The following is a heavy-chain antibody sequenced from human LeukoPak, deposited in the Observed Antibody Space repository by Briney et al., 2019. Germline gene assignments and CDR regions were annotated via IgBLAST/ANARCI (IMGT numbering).Heavy chain of an antibody. D-gene: IGHD3-22*01. CDR1: GFTFDDYA. CDR3: AKESIDYYDSSGYLGYYYMDV. J-gene: IGHJ6*03. V-gene: IGHV3-9*01. CDR2: ISWNSDSI. Sequence: GRSLRLSCAASGFTFDDYAMHWVRQAPSKGLEWVSGISWNSDSIGYADSVKGRFTISRDNAKNSLYLQMNSLRAEDTALYYCAKESIDYYDSSGYLGYYYMDVWGKGTTVTVSS.